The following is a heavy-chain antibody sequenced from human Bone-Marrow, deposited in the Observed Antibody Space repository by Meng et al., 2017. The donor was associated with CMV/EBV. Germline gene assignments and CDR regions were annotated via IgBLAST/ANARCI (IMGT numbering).Heavy chain of an antibody. Sequence: ASVKVSCKASGYTFTSYYMHWVRQAPGQGLEWMGWINPNSGGTNYAQKFQGRVTMTRDTSISTAYMELSRLRSDDTAVYYCARIKTYYDFWSGSWDFDYWGQGTLVTV. CDR1: GYTFTSYY. J-gene: IGHJ4*02. D-gene: IGHD3-3*01. CDR3: ARIKTYYDFWSGSWDFDY. CDR2: INPNSGGT. V-gene: IGHV1-2*02.